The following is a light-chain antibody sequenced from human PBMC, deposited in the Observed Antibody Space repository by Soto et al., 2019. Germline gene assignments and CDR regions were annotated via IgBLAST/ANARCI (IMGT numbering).Light chain of an antibody. V-gene: IGLV1-44*01. CDR1: SPNVGTNP. Sequence: QSVLTQPPSASGTPGQTVTISCSISSPNVGTNPVSWYQQLPGTAPTLLIYTNRQRPLGVPVRFSGSKSGTSASLAISGLQSEDEGDYYCATWDDNVYVFGTGTKLTVL. CDR2: TNR. J-gene: IGLJ1*01. CDR3: ATWDDNVYV.